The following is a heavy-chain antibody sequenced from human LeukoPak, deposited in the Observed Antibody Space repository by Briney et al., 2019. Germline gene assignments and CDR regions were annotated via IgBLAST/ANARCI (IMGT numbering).Heavy chain of an antibody. Sequence: SETLSLTCAVYGGSVSGYYWSWIRQPPGKGLEWIGEINHSGSTNYNPSLKSRVTISVDTSKNQFSLKLSSVTAADTAVYYCARGGFTGYYYYYYMDVWGKGTTVTVSS. CDR2: INHSGST. D-gene: IGHD1-14*01. J-gene: IGHJ6*03. CDR1: GGSVSGYY. V-gene: IGHV4-34*01. CDR3: ARGGFTGYYYYYYMDV.